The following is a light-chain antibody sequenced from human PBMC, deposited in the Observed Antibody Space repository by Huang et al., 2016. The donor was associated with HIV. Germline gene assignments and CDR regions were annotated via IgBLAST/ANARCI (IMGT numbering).Light chain of an antibody. CDR1: QSISTF. Sequence: EIVLTQSPATLSLSPGDRATLSCRASQSISTFLAWYQHKPGQAPRLLIYDASTRAAGVPPRCSGSGSGTDFTLTISRLEPEDFAIYYCQQRSNWPPLTFGGGTKVEIK. CDR3: QQRSNWPPLT. V-gene: IGKV3-11*01. CDR2: DAS. J-gene: IGKJ4*01.